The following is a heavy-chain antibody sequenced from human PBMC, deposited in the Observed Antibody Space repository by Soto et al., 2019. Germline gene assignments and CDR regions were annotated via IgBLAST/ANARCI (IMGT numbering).Heavy chain of an antibody. CDR2: IYYSGST. Sequence: QLQLQESGPGLVKPSETLSLTCTVSGGSISSSSYYWGWIRQPPGKGLEWIGSIYYSGSTYYDPSLKSPVTISVDASKNQFCLKLSSVSAADTAVYYCAGHPQLSGVVWGWFDPWGQETLVTVSS. CDR1: GGSISSSSYY. CDR3: AGHPQLSGVVWGWFDP. J-gene: IGHJ5*02. D-gene: IGHD3-16*01. V-gene: IGHV4-39*01.